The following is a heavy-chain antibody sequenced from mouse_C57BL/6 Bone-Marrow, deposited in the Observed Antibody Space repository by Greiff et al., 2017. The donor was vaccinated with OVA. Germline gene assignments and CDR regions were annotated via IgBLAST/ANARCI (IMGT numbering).Heavy chain of an antibody. CDR3: TREGTVVATDGYFDV. V-gene: IGHV1-5*01. CDR2: IYPGNSDT. Sequence: DVKLQESGTVLARPGASVKMSCKTSGYTFTSYWMHWVKQRPGQGLEWIGAIYPGNSDTSYNQKFKGKAKLTAVTSASTAYMELSSLTNEDSAAYYCTREGTVVATDGYFDVWGTGTTVTVSS. J-gene: IGHJ1*03. CDR1: GYTFTSYW. D-gene: IGHD1-1*01.